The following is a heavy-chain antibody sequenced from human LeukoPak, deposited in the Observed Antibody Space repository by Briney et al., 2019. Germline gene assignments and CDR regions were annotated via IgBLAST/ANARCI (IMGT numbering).Heavy chain of an antibody. CDR1: GFTFGDYY. D-gene: IGHD4-11*01. CDR3: ARVKVTTVIYYYYMDV. CDR2: ISSSGSSR. Sequence: GGSLRLSCAASGFTFGDYYMSWIRQAPGKGLEWVSYISSSGSSRYYADSVKGRFSISRDNGKNSLYLQMNSLRAEDTAVYYCARVKVTTVIYYYYMDVWGKGTTVTVSS. J-gene: IGHJ6*03. V-gene: IGHV3-11*04.